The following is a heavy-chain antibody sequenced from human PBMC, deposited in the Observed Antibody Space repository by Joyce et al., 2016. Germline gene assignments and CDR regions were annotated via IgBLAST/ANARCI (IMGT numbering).Heavy chain of an antibody. CDR1: GFSFSASA. J-gene: IGHJ4*02. CDR2: TSYNGNKR. D-gene: IGHD1/OR15-1a*01. Sequence: VQLVASGGGVVEPGMSRRLSCAASGFSFSASAMHWVRQGPGKGLEWGAVTSYNGNKRSYADSVKGRFTISRDNSKNTLYLQMNSLRAEDTALYYCVRAPNNAWHNFDYWGQGALVTVSS. V-gene: IGHV3-30*04. CDR3: VRAPNNAWHNFDY.